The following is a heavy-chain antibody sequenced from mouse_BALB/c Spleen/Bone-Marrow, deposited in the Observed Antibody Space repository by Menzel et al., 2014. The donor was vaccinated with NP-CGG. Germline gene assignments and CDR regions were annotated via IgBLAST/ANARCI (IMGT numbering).Heavy chain of an antibody. J-gene: IGHJ2*01. CDR1: GFTFTDYY. CDR3: TRDRGLTYFDY. Sequence: EVKLVESGGGLVQPGGSLRLSCTTSGFTFTDYYMSWDRQPPGKALEWLGFIRNKANGYTTEYSASVKGRFTISRDNSQSILYLQMNTLRAEDSATYYCTRDRGLTYFDYWGQGTTLTVSS. CDR2: IRNKANGYTT. D-gene: IGHD2-4*01. V-gene: IGHV7-3*02.